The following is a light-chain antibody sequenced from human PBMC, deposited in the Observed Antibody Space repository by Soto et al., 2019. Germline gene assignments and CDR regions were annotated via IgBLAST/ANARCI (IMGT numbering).Light chain of an antibody. CDR2: GAS. V-gene: IGKV3-20*01. Sequence: EIVLTQSPGTPSLSPGERATLSCRASQSVSSSYLAWYQQKPGQAPRLLIYGASSRATGIPDRFSGSVSGTDCTLTISRLENEDCAVYYRQQYGSSIWTFGQGTKVDIK. J-gene: IGKJ1*01. CDR3: QQYGSSIWT. CDR1: QSVSSSY.